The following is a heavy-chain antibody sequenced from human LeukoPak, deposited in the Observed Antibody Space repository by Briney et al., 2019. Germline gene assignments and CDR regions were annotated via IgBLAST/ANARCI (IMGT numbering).Heavy chain of an antibody. V-gene: IGHV3-21*01. CDR3: ARDLGYCSGGSCYFYYFDY. D-gene: IGHD2-15*01. CDR2: ISSSSSYI. CDR1: GFTFSSYA. Sequence: GGSLRLSCAASGFTFSSYAMSWVRQAPGKGLEWVSSISSSSSYIYYADSVKGRFTISRDNAKNSLYLQMNSLRAEDTAVYYCARDLGYCSGGSCYFYYFDYWGQGTLVTVSS. J-gene: IGHJ4*02.